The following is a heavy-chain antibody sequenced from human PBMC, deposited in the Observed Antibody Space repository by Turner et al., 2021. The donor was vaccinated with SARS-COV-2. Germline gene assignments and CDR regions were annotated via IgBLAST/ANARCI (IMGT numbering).Heavy chain of an antibody. CDR1: GFTFTTYE. Sequence: VQLVESGGGLVQPGGSLRLSCAASGFTFTTYEMNWVRQAPGKGLEWVSYISSSASTIYYADSVKGRFTISRDNAKNSLYLQMNSLRAEDTALYYCARVYSSSSGKGVDYWGQGTLVTVSS. CDR2: ISSSASTI. D-gene: IGHD6-13*01. J-gene: IGHJ4*02. V-gene: IGHV3-48*03. CDR3: ARVYSSSSGKGVDY.